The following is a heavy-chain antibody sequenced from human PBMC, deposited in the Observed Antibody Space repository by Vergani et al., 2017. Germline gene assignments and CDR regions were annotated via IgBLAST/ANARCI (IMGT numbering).Heavy chain of an antibody. D-gene: IGHD6-13*01. V-gene: IGHV3-7*01. J-gene: IGHJ4*02. Sequence: EVQLVESGGGLVQPGGSLRLSCAASGFTFSSYWMSWVRQAPGKGLEWVANIKQDGSEKYYVDSVKGRFTISRDNAKNSLYLQMNSLRAEDTAVYYCASYFSSIRGGTFDYWGQGTLVTVSS. CDR1: GFTFSSYW. CDR2: IKQDGSEK. CDR3: ASYFSSIRGGTFDY.